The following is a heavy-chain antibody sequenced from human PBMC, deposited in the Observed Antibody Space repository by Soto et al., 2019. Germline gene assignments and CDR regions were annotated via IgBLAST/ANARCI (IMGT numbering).Heavy chain of an antibody. CDR2: IWYDGSNK. CDR1: GFTFSSYG. V-gene: IGHV3-33*01. CDR3: ARDSHYDFWSGYYYGMDV. J-gene: IGHJ6*02. Sequence: SLRLSCAASGFTFSSYGMHWVRHAPGKGLEWVAVIWYDGSNKYYADSVKGRFTISRDNSKNTLYLQMNSLRAEDTAVYYCARDSHYDFWSGYYYGMDVWGQGTTVTVSS. D-gene: IGHD3-3*01.